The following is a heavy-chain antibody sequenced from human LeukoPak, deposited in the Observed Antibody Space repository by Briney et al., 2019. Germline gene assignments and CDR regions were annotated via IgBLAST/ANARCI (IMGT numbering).Heavy chain of an antibody. D-gene: IGHD3-10*01. CDR3: ARDTGQYAPGTPGFTRFDP. CDR1: GGSTSSSNYY. V-gene: IGHV4-39*07. CDR2: IYYSGST. Sequence: SETLSLTCTVSGGSTSSSNYYWGWIRQPPGKGLEWIGSIYYSGSTYYNPSLKSRVIVSLDTSKNQFSLKLTSVTAADTAVYYCARDTGQYAPGTPGFTRFDPWGQGTLVTVSS. J-gene: IGHJ5*02.